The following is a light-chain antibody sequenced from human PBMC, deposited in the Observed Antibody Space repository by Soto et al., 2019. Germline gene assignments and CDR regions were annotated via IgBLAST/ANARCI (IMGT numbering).Light chain of an antibody. CDR2: EVN. V-gene: IGLV2-18*02. Sequence: QSVLTQPPSVSGSPGQSVTISCTGTSSDVGSYNRVSWYQQPPGTAPKLMIYEVNNRPSGVPDRFSGSKSGNTASLTISGLQAEDEADYYCSSYTSSTTFVVFGGGTKLTVL. CDR3: SSYTSSTTFVV. J-gene: IGLJ2*01. CDR1: SSDVGSYNR.